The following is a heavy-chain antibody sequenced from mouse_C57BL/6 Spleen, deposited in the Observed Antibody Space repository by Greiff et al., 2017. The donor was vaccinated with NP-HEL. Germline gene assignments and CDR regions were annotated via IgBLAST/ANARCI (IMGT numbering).Heavy chain of an antibody. CDR2: ISYDGSN. CDR1: GYSITSGYY. D-gene: IGHD3-3*01. Sequence: EVKLQESGPGLVKPSQSLSLTCSVTGYSITSGYYWNWIRQFPGNKLEWMGYISYDGSNKYNPSLNNRISITRDTSKNQFFLKLNSVTTEDTATYYCARDRVFPHYFDYWGQGTTLTVSS. CDR3: ARDRVFPHYFDY. V-gene: IGHV3-6*01. J-gene: IGHJ2*01.